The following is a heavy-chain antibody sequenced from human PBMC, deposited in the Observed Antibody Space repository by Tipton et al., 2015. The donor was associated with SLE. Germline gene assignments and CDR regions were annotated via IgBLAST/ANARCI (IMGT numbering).Heavy chain of an antibody. J-gene: IGHJ4*02. CDR1: GFTFSSYS. CDR3: ARLPLRPPFDY. D-gene: IGHD3-3*01. CDR2: INHSGST. Sequence: LRLSCAASGFTFSSYSMNWVRQPPGKGLEWIGEINHSGSTNYNPSLKSRVTISVDTSKNQFSLKLSSVTAADTAVYYCARLPLRPPFDYRGQGTLVTVSS. V-gene: IGHV4-34*01.